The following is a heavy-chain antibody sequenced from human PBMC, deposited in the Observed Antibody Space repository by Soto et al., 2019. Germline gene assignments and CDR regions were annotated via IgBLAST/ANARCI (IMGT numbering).Heavy chain of an antibody. D-gene: IGHD2-15*01. CDR1: GGSISSYY. CDR2: IYNTRST. V-gene: IGHV4-59*08. CDR3: ARQSYCSAGSCYYVDF. Sequence: QVQLQESGPGLVKPSETLSLTCTVSGGSISSYYWNWIRQPPGKGLEWIGYIYNTRSTNYNPSLESRVTMSVDASKNQFSLKLSSVTAADTAVYYCARQSYCSAGSCYYVDFWGQGTLVNVSS. J-gene: IGHJ4*02.